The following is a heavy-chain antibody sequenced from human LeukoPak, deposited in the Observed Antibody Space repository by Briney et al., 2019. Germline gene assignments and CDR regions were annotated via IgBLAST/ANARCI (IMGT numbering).Heavy chain of an antibody. V-gene: IGHV1-18*01. J-gene: IGHJ1*01. D-gene: IGHD6-19*01. CDR2: ISAYNGNT. CDR1: GYTFTSYG. Sequence: GASVKVSCKASGYTFTSYGISWVRQAPGQGLEWMGWISAYNGNTNYAQKLQGRVTMNTDTSTSTAYMELRSLRSDDTDVYYCARASSGWSRGYFQHWGQGTLVTVSS. CDR3: ARASSGWSRGYFQH.